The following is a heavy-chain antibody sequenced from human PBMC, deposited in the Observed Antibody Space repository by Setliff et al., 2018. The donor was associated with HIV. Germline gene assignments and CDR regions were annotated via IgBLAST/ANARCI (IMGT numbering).Heavy chain of an antibody. CDR3: ARDEPKKTEAAPAY. CDR2: INIRSGNT. CDR1: GYSFTTSG. V-gene: IGHV1-18*01. Sequence: ASVKVSCKASGYSFTTSGVSCVRQAPGQGLEWMGGINIRSGNTNYAQNFQGRVTMTTDTSTRTAYMGLRSLRSDDTAVYYGARDEPKKTEAAPAYWGQGTLVTVSS. D-gene: IGHD6-6*01. J-gene: IGHJ4*02.